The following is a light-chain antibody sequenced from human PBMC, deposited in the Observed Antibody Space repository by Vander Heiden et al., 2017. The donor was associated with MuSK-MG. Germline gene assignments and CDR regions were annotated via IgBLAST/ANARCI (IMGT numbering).Light chain of an antibody. J-gene: IGKJ3*01. CDR2: WAS. CDR1: QSVLYSSNNKNY. Sequence: DIVMTQSPDSLAVSLGERATINCKSSQSVLYSSNNKNYLAWYQQKPGQPPKLLIYWASTRESGVPDRFSGSGSGTDFTLTISSLQAEDAAVYYCQQHYTTPFTFGHGTKVDIK. V-gene: IGKV4-1*01. CDR3: QQHYTTPFT.